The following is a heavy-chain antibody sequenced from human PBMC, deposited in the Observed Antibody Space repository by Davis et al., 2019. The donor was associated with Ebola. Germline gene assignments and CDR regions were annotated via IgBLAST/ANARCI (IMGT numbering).Heavy chain of an antibody. CDR3: AKDRSSAGDAFDI. CDR1: GFTFSSYA. V-gene: IGHV3-23*01. CDR2: ISGSGRST. J-gene: IGHJ3*02. Sequence: GESLKISCAAAGFTFSSYAMSWVRQAPGKGLEWVSSISGSGRSTYYSDSVKGRFTISRDNSKNTLYLQMNSLRAEDTAVFYCAKDRSSAGDAFDIWGQGTMVTVSS.